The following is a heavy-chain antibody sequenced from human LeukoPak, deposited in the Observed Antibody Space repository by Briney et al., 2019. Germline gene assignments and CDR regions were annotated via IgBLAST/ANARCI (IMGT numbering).Heavy chain of an antibody. CDR1: GDSISTTSYY. CDR2: IYYSGST. V-gene: IGHV4-39*01. D-gene: IGHD6-25*01. Sequence: SETLSLTCTVSGDSISTTSYYWAWIRQPPGKGLEWIGNIYYSGSTYYNPSLKSRVTISVDTSKNQFSLNLRSVTAADTAVYYCARALHLGSGFDYWGQGTLVTVSS. J-gene: IGHJ4*02. CDR3: ARALHLGSGFDY.